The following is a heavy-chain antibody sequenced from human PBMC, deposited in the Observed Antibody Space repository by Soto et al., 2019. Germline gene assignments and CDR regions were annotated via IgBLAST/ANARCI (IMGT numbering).Heavy chain of an antibody. Sequence: PGGSLRLSCAASGFSFSSHGMHWVRQAPGKGLEWVAVIWYDGSKQYYPDSVKGRFTISRDNSKKTLSLQMNSLRGEDTAVYYCAKDRKSGSGWYWDYWGQGTLVTVSS. V-gene: IGHV3-33*06. D-gene: IGHD6-19*01. J-gene: IGHJ4*02. CDR1: GFSFSSHG. CDR2: IWYDGSKQ. CDR3: AKDRKSGSGWYWDY.